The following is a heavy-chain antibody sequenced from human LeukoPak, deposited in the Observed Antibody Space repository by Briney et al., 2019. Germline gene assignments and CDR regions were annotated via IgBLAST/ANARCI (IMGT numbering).Heavy chain of an antibody. V-gene: IGHV3-30*18. J-gene: IGHJ3*02. D-gene: IGHD6-13*01. CDR3: AKVYSSSWYELYAFDI. CDR1: GFTFSSYG. Sequence: GGSLRLSCAASGFTFSSYGMHWVRQAPGKGLEWVAVISYDGSNKYYADSVKGRFTISRDNSKNTLYLQMNSLRAEDTAVYYCAKVYSSSWYELYAFDIWGQGTMVTVSS. CDR2: ISYDGSNK.